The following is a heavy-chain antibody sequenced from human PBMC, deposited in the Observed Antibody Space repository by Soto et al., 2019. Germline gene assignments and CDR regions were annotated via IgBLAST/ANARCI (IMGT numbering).Heavy chain of an antibody. CDR3: ARGPSYYDILTGYYPHYFDY. Sequence: SETLSLTCAVYGWSFSGYYWSWIRQPPGKGLEWIGEINHSGSTNYNPSLKSRVTISVDTSKNQFSLKLSSVTAADTAVYYCARGPSYYDILTGYYPHYFDYWGQGTLVTVSS. CDR2: INHSGST. D-gene: IGHD3-9*01. CDR1: GWSFSGYY. J-gene: IGHJ4*02. V-gene: IGHV4-34*01.